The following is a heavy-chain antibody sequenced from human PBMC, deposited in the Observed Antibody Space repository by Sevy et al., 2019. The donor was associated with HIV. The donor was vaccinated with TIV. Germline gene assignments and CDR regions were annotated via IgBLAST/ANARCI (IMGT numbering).Heavy chain of an antibody. CDR1: RFTFKTYW. CDR3: ARDSPGYGGYSY. Sequence: GESLKISCAASRFTFKTYWMSWVRQAPGKGLEWVGNIKEDGSGKYYADSVRGRFTISRDNAKKSLYLQMRSLRVEDTAVYYCARDSPGYGGYSYWGQGTLVTVSS. CDR2: IKEDGSGK. D-gene: IGHD1-26*01. J-gene: IGHJ4*01. V-gene: IGHV3-7*01.